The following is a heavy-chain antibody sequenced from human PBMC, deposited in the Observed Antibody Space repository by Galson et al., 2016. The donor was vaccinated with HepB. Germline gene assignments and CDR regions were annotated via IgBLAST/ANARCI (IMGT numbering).Heavy chain of an antibody. D-gene: IGHD4-23*01. J-gene: IGHJ5*02. V-gene: IGHV4-31*03. CDR2: IFHSGNT. Sequence: TLSLTCTVSGGSISSGGYHWSWIRQHPGMGLEWIGYIFHSGNTDYNPSLKRRVTISVDTSKNQFSLKLTSVTAADTAVYYCARAGGWFDPWGQGTLVTVSS. CDR1: GGSISSGGYH. CDR3: ARAGGWFDP.